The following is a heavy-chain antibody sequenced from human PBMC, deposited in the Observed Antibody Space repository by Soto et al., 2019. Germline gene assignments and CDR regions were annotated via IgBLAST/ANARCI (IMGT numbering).Heavy chain of an antibody. J-gene: IGHJ6*04. CDR2: IIPIFGTA. V-gene: IGHV1-69*13. D-gene: IGHD3-3*01. CDR1: GGTFSSYA. Sequence: SVKVSCKASGGTFSSYAISWARQAPGQGLEWMGGIIPIFGTANYAQKFQGRVTITADESTSTAYMELSSLRSEDTAVYYCAKLQYYDFWSGYSPARYWGKGTTVTVSS. CDR3: AKLQYYDFWSGYSPARY.